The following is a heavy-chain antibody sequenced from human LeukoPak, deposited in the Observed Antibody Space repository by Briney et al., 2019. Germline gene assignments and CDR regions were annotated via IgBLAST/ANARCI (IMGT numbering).Heavy chain of an antibody. CDR2: ISGSGGST. CDR3: AKDISQRSGVEC. CDR1: GFTFTSYA. V-gene: IGHV3-23*01. Sequence: PGGSLRLSCAASGFTFTSYAMSWVRQAPGKGLEWVSAISGSGGSTHYTDSVKGRFTISRDNSKNTLYLQMNSLRAEDTALYYCAKDISQRSGVECWGQGTLVTVSS. J-gene: IGHJ4*02. D-gene: IGHD6-25*01.